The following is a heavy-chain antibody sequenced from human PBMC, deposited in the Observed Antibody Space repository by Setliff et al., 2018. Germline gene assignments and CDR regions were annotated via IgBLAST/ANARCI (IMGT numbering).Heavy chain of an antibody. CDR1: GYTFTTYA. D-gene: IGHD3-10*01. Sequence: KVSCKTSGYTFTTYAISWMRQAPGQGLEWMGWINTNTGNPSYAQDFTGRFVFSLDTSVSTAYLQISSLKAEDTAVYYCARASRFGTIVYKGYYYMDVWGKGTRSPSP. CDR2: INTNTGNP. CDR3: ARASRFGTIVYKGYYYMDV. V-gene: IGHV7-4-1*02. J-gene: IGHJ6*03.